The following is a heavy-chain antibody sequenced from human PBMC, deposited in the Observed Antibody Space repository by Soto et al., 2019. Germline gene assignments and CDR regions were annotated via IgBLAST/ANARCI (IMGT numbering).Heavy chain of an antibody. J-gene: IGHJ3*02. CDR1: GGSFSSDSAA. V-gene: IGHV6-1*01. D-gene: IGHD6-19*01. CDR3: ARTTWLDYAYDI. Sequence: SQTLSLTCAISGGSFSSDSAAWNWIRQSPSRGLEWLGRTYYRSKWYNDYVGSVKSRITINPDTSKSQFSLQLKSMTPEDTAVYYCARTTWLDYAYDIWGQGTMVTVSS. CDR2: TYYRSKWYN.